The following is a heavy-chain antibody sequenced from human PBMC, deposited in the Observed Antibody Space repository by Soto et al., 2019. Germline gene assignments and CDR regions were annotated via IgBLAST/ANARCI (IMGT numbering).Heavy chain of an antibody. CDR3: ARSPGGVVTATYYFDY. CDR2: INPNSGGT. Sequence: QVQLVQSGAEVKKPGASVKVSCKASGYTFTGYYMHWVRQAPGQGLEWMGWINPNSGGTNYAQKFQGWVTMTRDTSISKAYRELSRLRSDDTAVYYCARSPGGVVTATYYFDYWGQGTLVTVSS. V-gene: IGHV1-2*04. J-gene: IGHJ4*02. CDR1: GYTFTGYY. D-gene: IGHD2-21*02.